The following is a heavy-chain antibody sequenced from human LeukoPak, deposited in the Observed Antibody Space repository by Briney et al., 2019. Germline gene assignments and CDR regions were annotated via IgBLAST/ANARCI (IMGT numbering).Heavy chain of an antibody. CDR1: GYTFTGYY. CDR3: ARGELLWFGESKPLDY. D-gene: IGHD3-10*01. V-gene: IGHV1-2*04. CDR2: INPNSGGT. Sequence: GASVKVSCKASGYTFTGYYMHWVRQAPGQGLEWMGWINPNSGGTNYAQKFQGWVTMTRDTSISTAYMELSRLRSDDTAVYYCARGELLWFGESKPLDYWGQGTLVTVSS. J-gene: IGHJ4*02.